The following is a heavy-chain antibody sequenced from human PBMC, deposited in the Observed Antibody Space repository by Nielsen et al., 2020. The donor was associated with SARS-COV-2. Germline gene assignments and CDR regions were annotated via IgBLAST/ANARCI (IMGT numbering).Heavy chain of an antibody. V-gene: IGHV3-30-3*01. J-gene: IGHJ4*02. CDR2: ISYDGSNK. D-gene: IGHD7-27*01. CDR3: ARGNGWGSYFDY. Sequence: GESLKISCAASGFTFSSYAMHWVRQAPGKGLEWVAVISYDGSNKYYADSVKGRFTISRDNYKNTLYLQMNSLRAEDTAVYYCARGNGWGSYFDYWGQGTLVTVSS. CDR1: GFTFSSYA.